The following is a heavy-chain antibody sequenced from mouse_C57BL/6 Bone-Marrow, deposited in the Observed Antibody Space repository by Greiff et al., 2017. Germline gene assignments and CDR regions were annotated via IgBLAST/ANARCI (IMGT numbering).Heavy chain of an antibody. D-gene: IGHD3-3*01. CDR2: ISSGGSYT. CDR1: GFTFSSYG. Sequence: DVHLVESGGDLVKPGGSLKLSCAASGFTFSSYGMSWVRQTPDKRLEWVATISSGGSYTYYPDSVKGRFTISRDNAKNTLYLQMSSLKSEDTAMYYCARRGGDRFAYWGQGTLVTVSA. V-gene: IGHV5-6*01. J-gene: IGHJ3*01. CDR3: ARRGGDRFAY.